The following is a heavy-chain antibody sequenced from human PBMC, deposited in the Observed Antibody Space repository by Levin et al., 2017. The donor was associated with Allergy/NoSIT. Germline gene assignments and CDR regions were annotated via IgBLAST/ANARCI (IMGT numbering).Heavy chain of an antibody. J-gene: IGHJ4*02. D-gene: IGHD4-17*01. CDR2: ISGTNGRT. V-gene: IGHV3-23*01. Sequence: GESLKISCAASGFTFSSYDMTWVRQAPGKGLEWVSAISGTNGRTYYADSVKGRFTISRDNSKNTLYLQMASLRAEDTAVYFCAKVRYGDWSQDYWGQGTLVTVSS. CDR3: AKVRYGDWSQDY. CDR1: GFTFSSYD.